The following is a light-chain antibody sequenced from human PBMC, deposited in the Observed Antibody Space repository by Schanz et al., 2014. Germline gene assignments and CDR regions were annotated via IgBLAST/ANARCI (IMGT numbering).Light chain of an antibody. V-gene: IGLV2-14*03. CDR3: SSYAGSNNLV. CDR1: SSDVGGYNY. CDR2: DVS. Sequence: QSALTQPASVSGSPGQSITISCTGTSSDVGGYNYVSWYQHHPGKAPKLMIYDVSNRPSGVSDRFSGSKSGNTASLTISGLQAEDEAVYYCSSYAGSNNLVFGGGTKLTV. J-gene: IGLJ2*01.